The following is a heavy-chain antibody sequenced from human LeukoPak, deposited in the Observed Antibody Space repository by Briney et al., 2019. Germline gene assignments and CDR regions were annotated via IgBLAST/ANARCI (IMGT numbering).Heavy chain of an antibody. CDR1: GGSISSYY. CDR2: IYYSGST. Sequence: TSETLSLTCTVSGGSISSYYWSWIRQPPGKGLEWIGYIYYSGSTNYNPSLKSRVTISVDTSKNQFSLKLSSVTAADTAVYYCASVDITIFGVVNWFDPWGQGILVTVSS. J-gene: IGHJ5*02. CDR3: ASVDITIFGVVNWFDP. V-gene: IGHV4-59*01. D-gene: IGHD3-3*01.